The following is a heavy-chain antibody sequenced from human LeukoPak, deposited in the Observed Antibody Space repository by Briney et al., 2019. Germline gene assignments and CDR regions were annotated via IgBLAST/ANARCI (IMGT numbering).Heavy chain of an antibody. J-gene: IGHJ5*02. CDR3: ARVWVPESSSPGWFDP. CDR2: ISYDGSNK. CDR1: GFTFSSYA. Sequence: GGSLRLSCAVSGFTFSSYAMHWVRQAPGKGLEWVAVISYDGSNKYYADSVKGRFTISRDNSKNTLYVQMNSLRAEDTAVYYCARVWVPESSSPGWFDPWGQGTLVTVSS. D-gene: IGHD6-6*01. V-gene: IGHV3-30-3*01.